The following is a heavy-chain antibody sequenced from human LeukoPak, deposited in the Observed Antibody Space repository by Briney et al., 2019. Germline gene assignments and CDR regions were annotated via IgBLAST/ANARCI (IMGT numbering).Heavy chain of an antibody. D-gene: IGHD1-26*01. V-gene: IGHV4-59*01. J-gene: IGHJ4*02. CDR1: DGSISNYF. CDR3: ASMVVGATSAVDY. CDR2: IYYSGRT. Sequence: SETLSLTCIVSDGSISNYFWSWIRQPPGKGLEWIAYIYYSGRTQYNPSLKSRVTISVDTSKNQFSLKLSSVTAADTAVYYCASMVVGATSAVDYWGQGTLVTVSS.